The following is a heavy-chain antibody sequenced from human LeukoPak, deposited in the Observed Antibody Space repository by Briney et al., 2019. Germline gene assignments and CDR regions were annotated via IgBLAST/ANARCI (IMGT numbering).Heavy chain of an antibody. CDR3: GTQTYYGDYGLDY. CDR1: DSSISSGYY. V-gene: IGHV4-38-2*02. CDR2: IYHSGGT. Sequence: SETLSLTCTVSDSSISSGYYWGWIRQPPGKGLEWIGSIYHSGGTYYNPSLKSRVTISVDKSKNQFSLKLSSVTAADTAVYYCGTQTYYGDYGLDYWGQGTLVTVSS. D-gene: IGHD4-17*01. J-gene: IGHJ4*02.